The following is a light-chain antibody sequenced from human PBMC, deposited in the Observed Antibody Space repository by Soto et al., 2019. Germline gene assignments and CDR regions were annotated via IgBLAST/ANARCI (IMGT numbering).Light chain of an antibody. CDR2: DAA. V-gene: IGKV1-39*01. J-gene: IGKJ3*01. CDR3: QQTSSAPFT. CDR1: QNINTY. Sequence: DIQMTQSPYSLSAAVGDRVTITCRASQNINTYLNWYQQKPGKAPKLLIFDAASLQSGVPSRFSVSGSRTDFTLTITSLQPEDFATYYGQQTSSAPFTFGPGTKVDIK.